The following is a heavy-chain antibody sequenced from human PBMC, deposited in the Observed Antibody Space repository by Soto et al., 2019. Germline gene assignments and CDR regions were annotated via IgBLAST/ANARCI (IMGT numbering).Heavy chain of an antibody. CDR1: GGSISSGGYS. V-gene: IGHV4-30-2*01. CDR3: ARDQLEGNWFDP. CDR2: IYHSGST. J-gene: IGHJ5*02. D-gene: IGHD1-1*01. Sequence: QLQLQESGSGLVRPSQTLSLTCVVSGGSISSGGYSWNWIRQPPGKGLEWIGYIYHSGSTLYNPSLKSRVXIXVNXSKNQFSLKLSSVTAADTAVYYCARDQLEGNWFDPWGQGTLVTVSS.